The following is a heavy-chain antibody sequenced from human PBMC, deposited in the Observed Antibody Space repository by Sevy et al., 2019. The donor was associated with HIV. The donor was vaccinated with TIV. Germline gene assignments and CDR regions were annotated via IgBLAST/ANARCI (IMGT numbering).Heavy chain of an antibody. CDR2: IGTLLDT. V-gene: IGHV3-13*01. Sequence: GGSLRLSCAASGFTFSTYDMHWVRQVAGEGLEWVSGIGTLLDTYYAASVKGRFIISRDNAKNSLFLQMNSLRAGDTVIYYCARACTAAGYKSGPFDAFDVWGQGTVVTVSS. CDR3: ARACTAAGYKSGPFDAFDV. J-gene: IGHJ3*01. D-gene: IGHD6-13*01. CDR1: GFTFSTYD.